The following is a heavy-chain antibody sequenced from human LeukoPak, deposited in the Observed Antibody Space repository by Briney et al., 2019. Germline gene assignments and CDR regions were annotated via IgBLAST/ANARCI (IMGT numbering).Heavy chain of an antibody. CDR3: ARADLRYFDWLAPFDY. J-gene: IGHJ4*02. V-gene: IGHV4-61*01. Sequence: SETLSLTCTVSGGSVSSSSYYWSWIRQPPGKGLELIGYIYYSGSTNYNPSLKSRVTISVDTSKNQFSLKLSSVTAADTAVYYCARADLRYFDWLAPFDYWGQGTLVTVSS. D-gene: IGHD3-9*01. CDR2: IYYSGST. CDR1: GGSVSSSSYY.